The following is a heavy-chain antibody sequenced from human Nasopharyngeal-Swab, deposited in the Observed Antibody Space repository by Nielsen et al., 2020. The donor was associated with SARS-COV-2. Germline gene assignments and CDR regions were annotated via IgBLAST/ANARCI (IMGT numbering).Heavy chain of an antibody. V-gene: IGHV3-30-3*01. J-gene: IGHJ6*03. D-gene: IGHD6-19*01. CDR2: ISYDGSNK. Sequence: SLKISCAASGFTFSSYAMHWVRQAPGKGLEWVAVISYDGSNKYYADSVKGRFTISRDNSKNTLYLQRNSLRAEDTAVYYCARDQGSGWLGGYMDVWGKGTTVTVSS. CDR3: ARDQGSGWLGGYMDV. CDR1: GFTFSSYA.